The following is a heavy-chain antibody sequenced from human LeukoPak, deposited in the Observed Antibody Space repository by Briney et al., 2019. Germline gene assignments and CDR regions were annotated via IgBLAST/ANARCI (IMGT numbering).Heavy chain of an antibody. V-gene: IGHV3-48*03. CDR3: AKIWDSSGYYYGDAFDI. D-gene: IGHD3-22*01. Sequence: TGGSLRLSCAASGFTFSSYEMNWVRQAPGKGLEWVSHISSSGTTIYYADSVKGRFTISRDNSKNTLYLQMNSLRAEDTAVYYCAKIWDSSGYYYGDAFDIWGQGTMVTVSS. J-gene: IGHJ3*02. CDR1: GFTFSSYE. CDR2: ISSSGTTI.